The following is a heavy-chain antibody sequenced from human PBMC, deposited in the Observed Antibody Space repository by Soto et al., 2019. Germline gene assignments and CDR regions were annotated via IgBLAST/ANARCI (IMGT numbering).Heavy chain of an antibody. Sequence: QVQLQQWGAGLLKPSETLSLTCAVYGGSFSGYYWSWIRQPPGKGLEWIGEINHSGSTNYNPSLKSRVTISVDTSKNQFSLKLSSVTAADMAVYYCARGGGNGLDPWGQGTLVTVSS. D-gene: IGHD2-8*01. CDR2: INHSGST. J-gene: IGHJ5*02. V-gene: IGHV4-34*01. CDR3: ARGGGNGLDP. CDR1: GGSFSGYY.